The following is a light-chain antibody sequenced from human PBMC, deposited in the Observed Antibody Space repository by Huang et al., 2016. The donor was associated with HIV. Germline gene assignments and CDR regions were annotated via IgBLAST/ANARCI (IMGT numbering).Light chain of an antibody. V-gene: IGKV3-11*01. Sequence: DIVLTQSPGTLSLSPGERATLSCRASQRVSASLALYQQKPGQAPRLLIYDVSKRATGIPARFLGSGSGTDFTLTISSVEPEDFAVYYCQQRSNWPALTFGGGTKVEIK. CDR1: QRVSAS. J-gene: IGKJ4*01. CDR2: DVS. CDR3: QQRSNWPALT.